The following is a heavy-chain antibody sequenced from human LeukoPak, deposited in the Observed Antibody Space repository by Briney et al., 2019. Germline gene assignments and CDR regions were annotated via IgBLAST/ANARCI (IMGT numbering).Heavy chain of an antibody. J-gene: IGHJ4*02. CDR1: GFTFSSYA. CDR2: ISGSGGST. D-gene: IGHD2-2*02. Sequence: GGSLRLSCAASGFTFSSYAMSWVRQAPGKGLEWVSAISGSGGSTYYADSVKGRFTISRDNPKNTLYLQMNSLRAEDTAVYYCAKISSGTSCYKIWGQGTLVTVSS. V-gene: IGHV3-23*01. CDR3: AKISSGTSCYKI.